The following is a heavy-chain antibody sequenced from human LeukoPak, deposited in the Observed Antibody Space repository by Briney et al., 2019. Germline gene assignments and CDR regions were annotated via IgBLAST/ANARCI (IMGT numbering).Heavy chain of an antibody. V-gene: IGHV3-21*01. CDR2: ISSNSSYR. J-gene: IGHJ4*02. D-gene: IGHD4-17*01. CDR3: ARDLWDAVTTTYFDY. CDR1: GFTFSSYS. Sequence: GGSLRLSCAASGFTFSSYSMNWVRQGPGKGLEWVSSISSNSSYRYYADSVKGRFTISRDNAKNSLYLQMNSLRAEDTAVYYCARDLWDAVTTTYFDYWGQGTLVTVSS.